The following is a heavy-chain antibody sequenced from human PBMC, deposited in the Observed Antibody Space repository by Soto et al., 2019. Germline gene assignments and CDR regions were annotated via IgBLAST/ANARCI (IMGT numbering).Heavy chain of an antibody. CDR3: VKDMVQGVGPYDV. V-gene: IGHV3-9*01. CDR1: GFTFDGYA. J-gene: IGHJ3*01. CDR2: LSWNSGSV. Sequence: EVQLVESGGGLVQPGRSLRLSCAASGFTFDGYAMHWVRQAPGKGLEWVSGLSWNSGSVGYGDSVKGRFTTSRDNAKKSLYLQMNSLRVEDPALYYCVKDMVQGVGPYDVWGQGAMVTVSS. D-gene: IGHD3-10*01.